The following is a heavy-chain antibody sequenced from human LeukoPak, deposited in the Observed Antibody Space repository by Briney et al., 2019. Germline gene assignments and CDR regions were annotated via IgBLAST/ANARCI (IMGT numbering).Heavy chain of an antibody. D-gene: IGHD3-10*01. CDR2: ISGSGGST. CDR3: VRDSSESGRLDS. J-gene: IGHJ4*02. CDR1: RFTFSSYA. V-gene: IGHV3-23*01. Sequence: GGSLRLSCAASRFTFSSYAMSWVRQAPGKGLEWVSAISGSGGSTYYADSVKGRFTISRDNSKNTLYLQMNSLRLEDTAVYYCVRDSSESGRLDSWGQGTLVTVSS.